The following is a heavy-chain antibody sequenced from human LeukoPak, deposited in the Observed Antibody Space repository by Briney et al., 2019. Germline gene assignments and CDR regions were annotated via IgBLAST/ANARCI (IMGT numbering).Heavy chain of an antibody. CDR1: GGSISSYY. CDR2: IYYSGST. CDR3: ARGRAYYDSTGYGY. D-gene: IGHD3-22*01. V-gene: IGHV4-59*01. Sequence: SETLSLTCTVSGGSISSYYWSWIRQPPGKGLEWIGYIYYSGSTNYNPSLKSRVTISVGTSKNQFSLKLSSVTAADTAVYYCARGRAYYDSTGYGYWGQGTLVTVSS. J-gene: IGHJ4*02.